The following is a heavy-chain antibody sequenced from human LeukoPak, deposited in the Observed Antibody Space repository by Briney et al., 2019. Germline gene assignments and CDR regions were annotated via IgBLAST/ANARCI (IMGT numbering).Heavy chain of an antibody. J-gene: IGHJ4*02. D-gene: IGHD1-14*01. CDR3: ARGDPFSNRDPDY. CDR1: GYTFTSYD. Sequence: ASVKVSCKASGYTFTSYDINWVRQATGQGLEWMVWMNPNSGNTGYAQKFQGRVTMARNTSISTAYMELSSLTSEDTAVYYCARGDPFSNRDPDYWGQGTLVTVSS. CDR2: MNPNSGNT. V-gene: IGHV1-8*01.